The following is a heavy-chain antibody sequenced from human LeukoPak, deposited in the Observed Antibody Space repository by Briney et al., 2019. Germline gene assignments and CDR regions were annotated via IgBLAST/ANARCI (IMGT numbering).Heavy chain of an antibody. CDR1: GFTVSSNY. J-gene: IGHJ6*02. V-gene: IGHV3-53*01. Sequence: KAGGSLRLSCAASGFTVSSNYMNWVRQAPGKGLEWVSIIYSGGSTYYADSVKGRFTISGDHSKNTLYLQMNSLRAEDTAVYYCARGRPNGMDVWGQGTTVTVSS. CDR2: IYSGGST. CDR3: ARGRPNGMDV.